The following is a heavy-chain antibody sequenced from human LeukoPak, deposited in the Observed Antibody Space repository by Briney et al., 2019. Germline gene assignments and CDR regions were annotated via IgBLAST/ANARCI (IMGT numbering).Heavy chain of an antibody. Sequence: GRSLRLSCAASGFTFSSYGMHWVRQAPGKGLEWVAVIWYDGSNKYYADSVKGRFTISRDNSKNTLYLQMNSLRAEDTAVYYCAREGSDSSSWYGWFDPWGQGTPVTVSS. CDR3: AREGSDSSSWYGWFDP. D-gene: IGHD6-13*01. CDR1: GFTFSSYG. CDR2: IWYDGSNK. J-gene: IGHJ5*02. V-gene: IGHV3-33*01.